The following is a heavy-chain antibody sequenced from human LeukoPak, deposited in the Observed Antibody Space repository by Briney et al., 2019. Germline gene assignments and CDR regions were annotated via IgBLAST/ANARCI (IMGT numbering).Heavy chain of an antibody. CDR1: GFTVSSNY. J-gene: IGHJ4*02. CDR2: IYSGGST. CDR3: ARVKIFYDILTGYYKDY. Sequence: GGSLRLSCAASGFTVSSNYMSWVRQAPGKGLEWVSVIYSGGSTYYADSVKGRFTISRDNSKNTLYLQMNSLRAEDTAVYYCARVKIFYDILTGYYKDYWGQGTLVTVSS. V-gene: IGHV3-66*01. D-gene: IGHD3-9*01.